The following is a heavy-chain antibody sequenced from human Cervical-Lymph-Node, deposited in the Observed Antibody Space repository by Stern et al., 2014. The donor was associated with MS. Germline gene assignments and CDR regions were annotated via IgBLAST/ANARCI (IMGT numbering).Heavy chain of an antibody. D-gene: IGHD3-3*01. CDR2: IYHSGSN. CDR1: GDSIRTSNW. J-gene: IGHJ6*02. CDR3: ARWRGDFYYYGMDV. Sequence: QVQLVQSGPGLVKSSGTLSLTCVVSGDSIRTSNWWSWVRQPPGKGLEWIGEIYHSGSNKYNPSLKRRVTIAVDKSKNQFSLKMTSLTAADTAVYYCARWRGDFYYYGMDVWGQGTTVTVSS. V-gene: IGHV4-4*02.